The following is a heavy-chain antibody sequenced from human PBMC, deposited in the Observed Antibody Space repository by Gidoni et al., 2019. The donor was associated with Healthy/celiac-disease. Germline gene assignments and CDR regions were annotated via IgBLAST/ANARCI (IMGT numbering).Heavy chain of an antibody. D-gene: IGHD4-17*01. CDR1: GGSISSYY. J-gene: IGHJ6*02. CDR2: IYYSGST. V-gene: IGHV4-59*01. Sequence: QVQLQESGPGLVKPSETLSLTCTVSGGSISSYYWSWIRQPPGKGLEWIGYIYYSGSTNYNPSLKSRVTISVDTSKNQFSLKLSSVTAADTAVYYCARDSRAVTTSVYYYYYGMDVWGQGTTVTVSS. CDR3: ARDSRAVTTSVYYYYYGMDV.